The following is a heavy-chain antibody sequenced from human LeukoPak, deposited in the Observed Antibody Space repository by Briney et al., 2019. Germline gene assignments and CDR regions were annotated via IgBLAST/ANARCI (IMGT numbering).Heavy chain of an antibody. V-gene: IGHV4-34*01. Sequence: PSETLSLTCAVSGGSFSGHYWNWIRQPPGKGLEWIGEINHGGSTNYNPSFKSRVTISVDTSQKQFSLRLSSVTAADTAVYYCARGRYVTTRGGAAAGFLDYWGQGTLVTVST. J-gene: IGHJ4*02. CDR3: ARGRYVTTRGGAAAGFLDY. D-gene: IGHD6-13*01. CDR1: GGSFSGHY. CDR2: INHGGST.